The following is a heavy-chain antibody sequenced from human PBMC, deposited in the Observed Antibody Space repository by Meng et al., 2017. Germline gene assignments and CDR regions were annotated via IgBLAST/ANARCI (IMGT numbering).Heavy chain of an antibody. J-gene: IGHJ4*02. CDR3: ARRTVYDSSGYAFDY. D-gene: IGHD3-22*01. V-gene: IGHV4-61*01. CDR1: GGTVSSGSYY. CDR2: IYYSGST. Sequence: SETLSLTCTVSGGTVSSGSYYWSWIRQPPGKGLEWIGYIYYSGSTNYSPSLKSRVTISVDTSKNQFSLKLSSVTAADTAVYYCARRTVYDSSGYAFDYWGQGTLVTVSS.